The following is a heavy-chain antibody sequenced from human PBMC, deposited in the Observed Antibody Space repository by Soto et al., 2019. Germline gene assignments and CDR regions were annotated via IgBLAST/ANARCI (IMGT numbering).Heavy chain of an antibody. J-gene: IGHJ4*02. CDR2: INSDGSST. Sequence: EVQLVESGGGLVQPGGSLRLSCAASGFTFSSYWMHWVRQVPGKGLVWVSRINSDGSSTSYADSVKGRFTISRDNAKNTLLLQMNSLRVDDTAVYYCARGVSVATVTPVGHWGQGNLVTVSS. CDR3: ARGVSVATVTPVGH. D-gene: IGHD4-17*01. V-gene: IGHV3-74*01. CDR1: GFTFSSYW.